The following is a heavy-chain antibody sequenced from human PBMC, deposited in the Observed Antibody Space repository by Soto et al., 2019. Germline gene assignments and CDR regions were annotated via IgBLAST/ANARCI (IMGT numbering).Heavy chain of an antibody. CDR1: GGSFSGYY. J-gene: IGHJ6*02. V-gene: IGHV4-34*01. D-gene: IGHD3-9*01. CDR2: INHSGST. CDR3: ARGKSDYDILTGPPGPYYYYGMDV. Sequence: ASETLSLTCAVYGGSFSGYYWSWIRQPPGKGLEWIGEINHSGSTNYNPSLKSRVTISVDTSKNQFSLKLSSVTAADTAVYYFARGKSDYDILTGPPGPYYYYGMDVWGQGTTVTVSS.